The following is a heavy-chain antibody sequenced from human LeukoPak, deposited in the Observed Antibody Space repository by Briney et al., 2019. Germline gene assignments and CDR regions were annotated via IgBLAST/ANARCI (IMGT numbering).Heavy chain of an antibody. D-gene: IGHD2-2*01. V-gene: IGHV1-24*01. CDR2: FDPEDGET. CDR3: ATAIFRDIVVVPAAFPYAFDI. J-gene: IGHJ3*02. Sequence: ASVKVSCKVSGYTLTELSMHWVRQAPGKGLEWMGGFDPEDGETIYAQKFQGRVTMTEDTSTDTAYMGLSSLRSEDTAVYYCATAIFRDIVVVPAAFPYAFDIWGQGTMVTVSS. CDR1: GYTLTELS.